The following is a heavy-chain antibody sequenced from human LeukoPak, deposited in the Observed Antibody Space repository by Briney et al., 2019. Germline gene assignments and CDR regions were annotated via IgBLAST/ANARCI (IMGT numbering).Heavy chain of an antibody. CDR3: AKEYEFGEYDY. Sequence: GGSLRLSCAASGFTVSSNYMSWVRQAPGKGLEWVSAISGSGGSTYYADSVKGRFTISRDNSKNTLYLQMNSLRAEDTAVYYCAKEYEFGEYDYWGQGTLVTVSS. CDR1: GFTVSSNY. V-gene: IGHV3-23*01. D-gene: IGHD3-10*01. J-gene: IGHJ4*02. CDR2: ISGSGGST.